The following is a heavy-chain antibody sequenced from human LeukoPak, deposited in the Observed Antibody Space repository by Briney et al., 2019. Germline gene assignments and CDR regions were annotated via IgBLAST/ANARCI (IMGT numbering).Heavy chain of an antibody. J-gene: IGHJ4*02. CDR1: GDSVSSNSAA. V-gene: IGHV6-1*01. Sequence: SQTLSLTCAISGDSVSSNSAAWNWIRQSPSGGLEWLGRTYYRSKWYYDYALSVKSRSTINPDTSENQFSLQLNSVTPDDTAVYYCARVGTWRLDYWGQGILVTVSS. CDR2: TYYRSKWYY. D-gene: IGHD2-15*01. CDR3: ARVGTWRLDY.